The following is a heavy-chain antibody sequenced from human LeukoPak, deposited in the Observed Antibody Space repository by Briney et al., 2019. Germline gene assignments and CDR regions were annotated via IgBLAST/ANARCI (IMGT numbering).Heavy chain of an antibody. CDR1: GFTFSSYS. Sequence: GSLRLSCAASGFTFSSYSMNWVRQAPGKGLEWVSAISYSDVSTYYADSVKGRFTISRDNSKNTLHLQMNTLRAEDTAVYYCASRIATAGSVDYWGQGTLVTVSS. J-gene: IGHJ4*02. CDR3: ASRIATAGSVDY. V-gene: IGHV3-23*01. D-gene: IGHD6-13*01. CDR2: ISYSDVST.